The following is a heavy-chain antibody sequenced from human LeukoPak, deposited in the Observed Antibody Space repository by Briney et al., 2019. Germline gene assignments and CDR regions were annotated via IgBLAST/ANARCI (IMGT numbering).Heavy chain of an antibody. CDR3: AREGSTVLIPPSYFDY. J-gene: IGHJ4*02. CDR2: INPDSGDT. D-gene: IGHD4-11*01. Sequence: ASVKVSCKASGYTLTDYYIHWVRQAPGQGLEWMGWINPDSGDTHYTQNFQGRVTMTRNTSISTAYMEVHRLRSDDTAVFYCAREGSTVLIPPSYFDYWGQGALVTVSS. CDR1: GYTLTDYY. V-gene: IGHV1-2*02.